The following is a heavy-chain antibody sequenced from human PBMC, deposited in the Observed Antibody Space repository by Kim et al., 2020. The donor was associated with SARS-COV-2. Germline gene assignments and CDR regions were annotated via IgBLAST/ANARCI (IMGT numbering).Heavy chain of an antibody. J-gene: IGHJ4*02. CDR3: ARAAITGSTGEMDY. V-gene: IGHV3-48*02. Sequence: AESVKGRFTISRDNAKNSLYLQMNSLRDEDTAVYYWARAAITGSTGEMDYWGQGTLVTVSS. D-gene: IGHD1-20*01.